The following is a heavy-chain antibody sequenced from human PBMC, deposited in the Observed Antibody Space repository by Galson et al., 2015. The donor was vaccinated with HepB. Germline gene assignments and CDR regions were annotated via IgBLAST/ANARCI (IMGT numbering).Heavy chain of an antibody. CDR2: INAGNGNT. CDR1: GYTFTSYA. J-gene: IGHJ4*02. CDR3: ARSHLADIVVVPAAMDY. Sequence: SVKVSCKASGYTFTSYAMHWVRQAPGQRLEWMGWINAGNGNTKYSQKFQGRVTITRDTSASTAYMELSSLRSEDTAVYYCARSHLADIVVVPAAMDYWGQGTLVTVSS. V-gene: IGHV1-3*01. D-gene: IGHD2-2*01.